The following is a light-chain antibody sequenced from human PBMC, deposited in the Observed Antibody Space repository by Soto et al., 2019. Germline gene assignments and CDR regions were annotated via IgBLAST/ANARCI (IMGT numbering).Light chain of an antibody. CDR3: QHYGGAPLT. J-gene: IGKJ5*01. V-gene: IGKV3-20*01. Sequence: EIVLTPSPHTMALSPGERVTXTCRASQSVSSYLAWYQQKPGQAHRLLIYDASKWATGITDRLSGSGSGTDFTLAISRLEPEDFAVYYCQHYGGAPLTFGQGTPLEI. CDR1: QSVSSY. CDR2: DAS.